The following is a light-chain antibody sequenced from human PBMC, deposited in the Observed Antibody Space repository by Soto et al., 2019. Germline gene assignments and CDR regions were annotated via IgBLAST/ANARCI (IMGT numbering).Light chain of an antibody. V-gene: IGKV3-15*01. CDR2: GAS. Sequence: ILMTQSPATLAVSPGERATLSCRASQSVSSNLAWYQQKPGQAPRLLIYGASTRATGIPARFSGSGSGTEFTLTISSLQSEDFAVYYCQQYNNWPVTFGQGTKVDIK. CDR1: QSVSSN. J-gene: IGKJ1*01. CDR3: QQYNNWPVT.